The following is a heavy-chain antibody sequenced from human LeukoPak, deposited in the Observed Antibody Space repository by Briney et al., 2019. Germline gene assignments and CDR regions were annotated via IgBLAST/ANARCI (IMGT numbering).Heavy chain of an antibody. V-gene: IGHV1-18*01. J-gene: IGHJ6*03. Sequence: ASVKVSCKASGYTFTSYGISWVRQAPGQGLEWMGWISAYNGNTNYAQKFQGRVTMTRDTSISTAYMELSRLRSDDTAVYYCARDSEGFTVTTRYYYYYYMDVWGKGTTVTVSS. CDR1: GYTFTSYG. D-gene: IGHD4-11*01. CDR2: ISAYNGNT. CDR3: ARDSEGFTVTTRYYYYYYMDV.